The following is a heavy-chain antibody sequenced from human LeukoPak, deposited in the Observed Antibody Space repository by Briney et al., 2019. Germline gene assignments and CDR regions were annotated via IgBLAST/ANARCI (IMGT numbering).Heavy chain of an antibody. Sequence: SETLSLTCTVSGGSISSYYCHWIRQHPGKGLEYIGYIYYSGSTYYNPSLKSRVTISVDTSKNQFSLKLSSVTAADTAVYYCATSHGGTLYGLDVWGQGTTVIVSS. V-gene: IGHV4-59*06. CDR3: ATSHGGTLYGLDV. CDR2: IYYSGST. D-gene: IGHD2/OR15-2a*01. CDR1: GGSISSYY. J-gene: IGHJ6*02.